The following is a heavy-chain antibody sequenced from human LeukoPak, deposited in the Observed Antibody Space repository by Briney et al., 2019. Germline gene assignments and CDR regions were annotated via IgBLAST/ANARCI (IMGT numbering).Heavy chain of an antibody. CDR2: IGTAGDT. CDR1: GFTFSTSD. CDR3: ARLISGAFHI. V-gene: IGHV3-13*01. J-gene: IGHJ3*02. Sequence: GGSLRLSCAASGFTFSTSDMHWVRQATGEGLEWVSAIGTAGDTYYPASVKGRFTISRENARNSLYLQMNNLRAGDTAVYYCARLISGAFHIWGQGTMVTVSS. D-gene: IGHD1-26*01.